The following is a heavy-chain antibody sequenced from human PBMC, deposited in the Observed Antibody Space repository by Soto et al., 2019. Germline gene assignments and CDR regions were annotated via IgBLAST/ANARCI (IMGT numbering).Heavy chain of an antibody. CDR3: ARGDTMVRGVIIDYFDY. J-gene: IGHJ4*02. CDR1: GYTFTSYP. CDR2: INTGNGNT. D-gene: IGHD3-10*01. Sequence: GASVKVSCKASGYTFTSYPLHWVRQAPGQRLEWMGWINTGNGNTKYSQKLQGRVTITRDTSASTAYMELSSLRSEDTAVYYCARGDTMVRGVIIDYFDYWGKGTLVTVSS. V-gene: IGHV1-3*04.